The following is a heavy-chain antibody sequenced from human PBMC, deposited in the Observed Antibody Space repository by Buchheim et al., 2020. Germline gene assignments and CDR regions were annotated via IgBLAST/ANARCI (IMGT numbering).Heavy chain of an antibody. J-gene: IGHJ4*02. D-gene: IGHD3-22*01. CDR2: IYSGGST. Sequence: EVQLVESGGGLVQPGGSLRLSCAASGFTVSSNYMSWVRQAPGKGLEWVSVIYSGGSTYYADSVKGRFTISGDNSKNTLYLQMNSLRAEDTAVYYCAREEDYYDSSGQPLWGQGTL. CDR1: GFTVSSNY. CDR3: AREEDYYDSSGQPL. V-gene: IGHV3-66*01.